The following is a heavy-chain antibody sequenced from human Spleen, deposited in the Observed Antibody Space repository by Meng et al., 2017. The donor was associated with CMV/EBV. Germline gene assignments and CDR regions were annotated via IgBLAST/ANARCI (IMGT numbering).Heavy chain of an antibody. Sequence: LSLTCAGYGESLTDYFWSWIRQSPEKGLEWIGDISHSGRTNYNPSLKSRVTISVDTSNNQFFLTVTSVTAADTAVYYCARGRTDFDSWGQGTLVTVSS. V-gene: IGHV4-34*01. CDR3: ARGRTDFDS. CDR2: ISHSGRT. CDR1: GESLTDYF. J-gene: IGHJ4*02. D-gene: IGHD1-14*01.